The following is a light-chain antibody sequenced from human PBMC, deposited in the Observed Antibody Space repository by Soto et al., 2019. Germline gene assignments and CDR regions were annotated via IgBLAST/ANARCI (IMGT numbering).Light chain of an antibody. CDR1: SGHNTYI. CDR2: LDRSGSY. CDR3: ETWYSNTHKM. V-gene: IGLV4-60*02. J-gene: IGLJ3*02. Sequence: QAVVTQSSSASASLGSSVKLTCILSSGHNTYIIAWHQQQPGKAPRFLMTLDRSGSYNRGSGVPDRFSGSSSGADRYLTISNLQFEDEGDYYCETWYSNTHKMFGGGTKLTVL.